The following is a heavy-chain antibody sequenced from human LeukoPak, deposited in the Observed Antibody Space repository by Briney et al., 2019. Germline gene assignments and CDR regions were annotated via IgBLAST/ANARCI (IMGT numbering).Heavy chain of an antibody. CDR1: GYSISSGYY. CDR3: ARGGTLWYFQH. CDR2: IYYSGST. J-gene: IGHJ1*01. V-gene: IGHV4-61*01. Sequence: PSETLSLTCTVSGYSISSGYYWGWIRPPPGKGLEWIGYIYYSGSTNYNPSLKSRVTISVDTSRNQFSLRLSSVTAADTAVYYCARGGTLWYFQHWGQGTLVTVSS. D-gene: IGHD3-10*01.